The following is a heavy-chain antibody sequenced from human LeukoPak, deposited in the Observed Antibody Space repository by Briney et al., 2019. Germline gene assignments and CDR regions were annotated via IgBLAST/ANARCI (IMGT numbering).Heavy chain of an antibody. CDR3: ARVGMYYYDSSGHNWFDP. J-gene: IGHJ5*02. CDR2: INHSGST. V-gene: IGHV4-34*01. CDR1: GGSFSGYY. Sequence: TSSETLSLTCAVYGGSFSGYYWSWIRQPPGKGLEWIGEINHSGSTNYNPSLKSRVTISVDTSKNQFSLKLSSVTAADTAVYYCARVGMYYYDSSGHNWFDPWGQGTLVTVSS. D-gene: IGHD3-22*01.